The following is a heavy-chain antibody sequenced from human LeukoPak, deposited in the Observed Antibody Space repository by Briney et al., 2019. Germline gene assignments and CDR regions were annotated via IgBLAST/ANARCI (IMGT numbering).Heavy chain of an antibody. J-gene: IGHJ6*03. CDR3: ACSSSWFHYYYYYYMDV. V-gene: IGHV3-23*01. CDR2: ISGSGGST. CDR1: GFTFSSYA. Sequence: PRGSLRLSCAASGFTFSSYAMSWVRQAPGKGLEWVSAISGSGGSTYYADSVKGRFTISRDNSKNTLYLQMNSLRAEDTAVYYCACSSSWFHYYYYYYMDVWGKGTTVTVSS. D-gene: IGHD6-13*01.